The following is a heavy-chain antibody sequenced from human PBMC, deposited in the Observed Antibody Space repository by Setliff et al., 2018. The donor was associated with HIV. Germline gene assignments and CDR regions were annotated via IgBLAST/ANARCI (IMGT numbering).Heavy chain of an antibody. D-gene: IGHD6-13*01. CDR2: LNTDGSSI. V-gene: IGHV3-74*01. CDR3: AMGGSNTWYSS. CDR1: GFTFSSYW. J-gene: IGHJ5*02. Sequence: GRSLRLSCVASGFTFSSYWMHWVRQAPGRGLMWISRLNTDGSSIDYADSVKGRFTFSRDNAKNTLYLQMNGLRADDTAVYYCAMGGSNTWYSSWGQGALVTVSS.